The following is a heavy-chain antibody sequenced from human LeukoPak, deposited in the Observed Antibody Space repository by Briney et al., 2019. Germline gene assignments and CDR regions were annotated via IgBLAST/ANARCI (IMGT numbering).Heavy chain of an antibody. CDR2: ISAYNGNT. V-gene: IGHV1-18*01. Sequence: ASVKVSCKASGYTFTSYGISWVRQAPGQGLEWMGWISAYNGNTSYAQKFQGRVTMTRDMSTSTDYMELSSLRSEDTAVYYCARDNSVEDTAWWFDPWGQGTLVTVSS. CDR1: GYTFTSYG. D-gene: IGHD4-23*01. CDR3: ARDNSVEDTAWWFDP. J-gene: IGHJ5*02.